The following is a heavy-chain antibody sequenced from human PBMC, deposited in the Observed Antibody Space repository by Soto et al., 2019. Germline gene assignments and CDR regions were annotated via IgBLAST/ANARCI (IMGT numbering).Heavy chain of an antibody. CDR1: GGTFSSYA. J-gene: IGHJ4*02. CDR3: AADATAWQQMVPSDY. D-gene: IGHD2-8*01. V-gene: IGHV1-69*05. CDR2: IIPIFGTA. Sequence: ASVTVSCTSSGGTFSSYAISWVRQAPGQGLEWMGGIIPIFGTANYAQRFQDRVTLTRDMSTATTYMELSRLTSEDTAIYYCAADATAWQQMVPSDYWGQGTLVTVSS.